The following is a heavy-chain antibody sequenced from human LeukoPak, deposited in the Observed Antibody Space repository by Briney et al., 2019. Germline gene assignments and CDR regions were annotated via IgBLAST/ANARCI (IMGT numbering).Heavy chain of an antibody. CDR1: GFTFDNYA. V-gene: IGHV3-43D*04. CDR2: ISWDGGST. Sequence: PGGSPRLSCAASGFTFDNYAMHWVRQAPGKGLEWVSLISWDGGSTYYAESVKGRFTVSRDNRGNSLYLQMNNLRAEDTALYYCAKSPRMVSDAFDVWGQGTMVTVSS. CDR3: AKSPRMVSDAFDV. J-gene: IGHJ3*01. D-gene: IGHD5-18*01.